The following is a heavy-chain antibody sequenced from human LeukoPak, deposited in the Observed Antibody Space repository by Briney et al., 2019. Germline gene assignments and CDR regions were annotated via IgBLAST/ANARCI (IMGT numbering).Heavy chain of an antibody. CDR2: IKQDGSEK. D-gene: IGHD2-15*01. CDR1: GFTFSSYW. CDR3: ARDSSYCSGGSCYGLWFDP. Sequence: GGSLRLSCAASGFTFSSYWMSWVRQAPGKGLEWVANIKQDGSEKYYMDSVKGRFTISRDNAKNSLYLQMNSLRAEDTAVYYCARDSSYCSGGSCYGLWFDPWGQGTLVTVSS. V-gene: IGHV3-7*04. J-gene: IGHJ5*02.